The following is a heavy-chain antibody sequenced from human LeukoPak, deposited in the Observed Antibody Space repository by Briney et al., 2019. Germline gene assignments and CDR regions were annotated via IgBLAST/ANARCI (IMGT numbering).Heavy chain of an antibody. CDR3: AREEVHYRDYPYGMDV. J-gene: IGHJ6*02. Sequence: GGSLRLSCAASGFTFSSYDMHWVRQAPGKGLEWVSAIGTTGDTYYPGSVKGRFTISRENAKNSLYLQMNSLRAGDTAVYYCAREEVHYRDYPYGMDVWGQGTTVTVSS. V-gene: IGHV3-13*01. CDR1: GFTFSSYD. CDR2: IGTTGDT. D-gene: IGHD4-17*01.